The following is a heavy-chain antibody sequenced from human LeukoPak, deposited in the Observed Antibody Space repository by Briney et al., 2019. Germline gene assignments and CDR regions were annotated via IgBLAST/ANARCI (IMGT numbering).Heavy chain of an antibody. Sequence: PGGSLRLSCAASGFTFDDYGMSWVRQAPGKGLEWVSGINWNGGSTGYADSVKGRFTISRDNAKNSLYLQMNSLRAEDTALYYCARGATILWSQSGLLDYWGQGTLVTVSS. CDR1: GFTFDDYG. CDR3: ARGATILWSQSGLLDY. CDR2: INWNGGST. V-gene: IGHV3-20*04. D-gene: IGHD5-24*01. J-gene: IGHJ4*02.